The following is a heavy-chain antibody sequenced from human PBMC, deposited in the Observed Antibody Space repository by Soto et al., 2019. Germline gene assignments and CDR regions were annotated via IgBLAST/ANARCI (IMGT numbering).Heavy chain of an antibody. CDR2: SRDKVHSHTT. V-gene: IGHV3-72*01. Sequence: EVQLAESGGGLVQPGGSLRLSCAASGFTFSDHYMDWVRQAPGKGLEWVGHSRDKVHSHTTEYAASVKGRFTISRGDSENSLYLQMNSLKTEDTAVYYCARGVVSTGYFDYGGQGSLVTVSS. CDR1: GFTFSDHY. J-gene: IGHJ4*02. D-gene: IGHD5-12*01. CDR3: ARGVVSTGYFDY.